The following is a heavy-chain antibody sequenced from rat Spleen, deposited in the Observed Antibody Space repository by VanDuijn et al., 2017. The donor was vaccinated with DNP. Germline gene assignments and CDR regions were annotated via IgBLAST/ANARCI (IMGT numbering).Heavy chain of an antibody. Sequence: EVQLVESGGDSVQPGRSLKLSCAASGFTFSDYYMAWVRQAPTKGLGWVAYISYDGRSNYRGDSVKGRFTISRDNAKSTLYLQMNSLRSEDMATYYCARHVLPLRVWDYWGQGVMVTVSS. CDR3: ARHVLPLRVWDY. CDR1: GFTFSDYY. V-gene: IGHV5-22*01. J-gene: IGHJ2*01. D-gene: IGHD4-1*01. CDR2: ISYDGRSN.